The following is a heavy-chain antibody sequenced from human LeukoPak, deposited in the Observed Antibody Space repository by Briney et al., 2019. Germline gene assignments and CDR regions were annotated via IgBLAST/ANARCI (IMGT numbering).Heavy chain of an antibody. Sequence: GASVKVSCKTSGFSFTFYYTHWMRQAPGQGLEWMGWINASTGDTRHAPKFQGRVTMTRDVSITTAYMELSGLRSDDTAIYYCARDLIEGATNFWGQGTLVTVSS. CDR3: ARDLIEGATNF. V-gene: IGHV1-2*02. CDR2: INASTGDT. D-gene: IGHD1-26*01. CDR1: GFSFTFYY. J-gene: IGHJ4*02.